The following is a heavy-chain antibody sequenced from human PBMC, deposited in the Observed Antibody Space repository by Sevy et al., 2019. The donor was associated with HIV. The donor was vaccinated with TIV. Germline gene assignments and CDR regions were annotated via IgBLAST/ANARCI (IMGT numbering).Heavy chain of an antibody. V-gene: IGHV4-59*01. CDR2: IYYSGST. CDR1: GGSISSYY. J-gene: IGHJ6*02. D-gene: IGHD6-19*01. Sequence: SETLSLTCTVSGGSISSYYWSWIRQPPGKGLEWIGYIYYSGSTNYNPSLKSRVTISVDTSKNQFSLKLSSVTAADTAVYYCASVGGWYDYYYGMDVWGQGTTVTVSS. CDR3: ASVGGWYDYYYGMDV.